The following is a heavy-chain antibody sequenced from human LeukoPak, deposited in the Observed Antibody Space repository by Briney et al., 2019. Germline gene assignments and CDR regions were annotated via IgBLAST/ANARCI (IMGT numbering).Heavy chain of an antibody. D-gene: IGHD6-6*01. V-gene: IGHV3-64*01. J-gene: IGHJ4*02. Sequence: PGGSLRLSCAASGFTFSSYAMHWVRQAPGKGLEYVSGISSNGGSTYYANSVKGRFTISRDNSKNTLYLQMGSLRAEDVAVYYCARVNSSSGNDYWGQGTLVTVSS. CDR3: ARVNSSSGNDY. CDR1: GFTFSSYA. CDR2: ISSNGGST.